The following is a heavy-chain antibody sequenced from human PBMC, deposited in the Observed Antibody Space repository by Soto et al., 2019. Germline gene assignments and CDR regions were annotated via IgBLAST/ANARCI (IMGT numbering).Heavy chain of an antibody. CDR2: IYWVDDK. Sequence: QITLKESGPTLVKPTQTLTLTCTFSGFSFSTNGVGVAWIRQPPGGALEWLALIYWVDDKKYNPSLRSRLSIPRDTSKNQVLFTMSNMDPVDTATYYCAYRFLSGVGDYWGPGTLVTVSS. D-gene: IGHD3-3*01. CDR3: AYRFLSGVGDY. CDR1: GFSFSTNGVG. J-gene: IGHJ4*02. V-gene: IGHV2-5*02.